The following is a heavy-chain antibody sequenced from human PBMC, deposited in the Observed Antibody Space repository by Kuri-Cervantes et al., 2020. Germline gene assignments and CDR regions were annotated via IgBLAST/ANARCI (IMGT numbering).Heavy chain of an antibody. Sequence: ASVKVSCKASGYTFTSYGISWVRQAPGQGLEWMGWISAYNGNTNYAQKLQGRVTMTTDTSTSTAYMELRSLRSEDAAVYYCARTWIQLWLGWFDPWGQGTLVTVSS. CDR1: GYTFTSYG. D-gene: IGHD5-18*01. J-gene: IGHJ5*02. V-gene: IGHV1-18*01. CDR3: ARTWIQLWLGWFDP. CDR2: ISAYNGNT.